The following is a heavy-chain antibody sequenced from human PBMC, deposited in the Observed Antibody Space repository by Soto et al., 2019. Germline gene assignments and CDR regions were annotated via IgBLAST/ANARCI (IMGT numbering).Heavy chain of an antibody. J-gene: IGHJ6*02. CDR2: ISAYNGNT. CDR1: GYTFTSYG. Sequence: QVQLVQSGAEVKKPGASVKVSCKASGYTFTSYGISWVRQAPGQGLEWMGWISAYNGNTNYAQKPQGRVTMTTDTSTSTAYMELRSLRSDDTAVYYCARDGPTTVVTPDYYYGMDVWGQGTTVTVSS. D-gene: IGHD4-17*01. V-gene: IGHV1-18*01. CDR3: ARDGPTTVVTPDYYYGMDV.